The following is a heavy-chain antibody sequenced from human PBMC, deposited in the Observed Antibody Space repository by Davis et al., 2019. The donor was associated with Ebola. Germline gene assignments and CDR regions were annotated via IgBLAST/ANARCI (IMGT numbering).Heavy chain of an antibody. J-gene: IGHJ4*02. V-gene: IGHV4-39*07. CDR2: IYHSGST. Sequence: SETLSLTCTVSGGSISSNTYYWGWIHQPPGKGLEWIGSIYHSGSTYYNPSLKSRVTISVDTSKNQFSLKLSSVTAADTAVYYCARGPTLGIVDYWGQGTLVTVSS. D-gene: IGHD7-27*01. CDR3: ARGPTLGIVDY. CDR1: GGSISSNTYY.